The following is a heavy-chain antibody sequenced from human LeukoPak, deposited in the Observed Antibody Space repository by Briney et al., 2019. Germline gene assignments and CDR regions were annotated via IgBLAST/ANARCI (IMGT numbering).Heavy chain of an antibody. V-gene: IGHV3-66*01. J-gene: IGHJ6*03. CDR2: IYSGGST. D-gene: IGHD3-9*01. Sequence: GGSLRLSCTVSGFTVSSNYMSWVRQAPGKGLEWVSVIYSGGSTYYADSVKGRFTISRDNSKNTLYLQMNSLRAEDTAVYYCARDLSGYDISDFYYYYYMDVWGKGTTVTISS. CDR3: ARDLSGYDISDFYYYYYMDV. CDR1: GFTVSSNY.